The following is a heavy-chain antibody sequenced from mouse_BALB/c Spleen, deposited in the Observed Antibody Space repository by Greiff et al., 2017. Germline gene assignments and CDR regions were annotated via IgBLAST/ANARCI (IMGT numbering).Heavy chain of an antibody. CDR1: GFNFTDYY. CDR3: AREYF. Sequence: EVKLMESGGGFVQPGGSLRFSCATSGFNFTDYYMSWVRQPPGKALEWLGFIRNEDNGYTTEYSASVKGRFTISRDDYQRFLYLQMNTMRAEDSATDYCAREYFWGAGTTVTVSS. J-gene: IGHJ1*01. V-gene: IGHV7-3*02. CDR2: IRNEDNGYTT.